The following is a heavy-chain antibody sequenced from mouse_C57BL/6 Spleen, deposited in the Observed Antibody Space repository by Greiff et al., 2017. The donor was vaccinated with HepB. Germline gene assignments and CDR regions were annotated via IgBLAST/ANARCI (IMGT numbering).Heavy chain of an antibody. CDR1: GFSLTSYV. CDR2: IWAGGGK. Sequence: QVQLKESGPGLVAPSQSLSITCTASGFSLTSYVISWVRQPPGQGLEWLGVIWAGGGKNYNSALISRLSISNDNSKNQVFLRLNSLQTDDTARYCWARRDDRGYFDVWGTGTTVTVSS. J-gene: IGHJ1*03. CDR3: ARRDDRGYFDV. V-gene: IGHV2-9-1*01. D-gene: IGHD3-3*01.